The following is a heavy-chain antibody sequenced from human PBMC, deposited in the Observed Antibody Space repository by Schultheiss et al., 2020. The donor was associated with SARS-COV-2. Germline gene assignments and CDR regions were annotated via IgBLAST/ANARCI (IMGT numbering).Heavy chain of an antibody. CDR2: INPNSGGT. V-gene: IGHV1-2*02. CDR3: ARVYCGGDCYVFRGFWYFDL. D-gene: IGHD2-21*01. Sequence: ASVKVSCKASGGTFSSYAISWVRQAPGQGLEWMGWINPNSGGTNYAQKFQGRVTMTRDTSISTAYMELSRLRSDDTAVYYCARVYCGGDCYVFRGFWYFDLWGRGTLVTVSS. CDR1: GGTFSSYA. J-gene: IGHJ2*01.